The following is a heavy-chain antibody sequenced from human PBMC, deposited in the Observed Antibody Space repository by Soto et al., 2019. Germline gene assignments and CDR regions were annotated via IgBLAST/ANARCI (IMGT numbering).Heavy chain of an antibody. J-gene: IGHJ6*02. CDR2: INHSGST. CDR1: GGSFSGYY. V-gene: IGHV4-34*01. Sequence: SETLSLTCAVYGGSFSGYYWSWIRQPPGKGLEWIGEINHSGSTNYNPSLKSRVTISVDTSKNQFSLKLSSVTAADTAVYYCARTISSSSNPYYYYYGMDVWGQGTTVTAP. CDR3: ARTISSSSNPYYYYYGMDV. D-gene: IGHD6-6*01.